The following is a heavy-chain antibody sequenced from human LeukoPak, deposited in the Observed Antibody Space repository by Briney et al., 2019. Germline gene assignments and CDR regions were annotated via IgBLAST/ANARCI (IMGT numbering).Heavy chain of an antibody. J-gene: IGHJ6*03. D-gene: IGHD6-13*01. V-gene: IGHV4-59*01. CDR2: IFYSGST. Sequence: SETLSLTCTVSGGSISSYYWSWIRQPPGKGLEWIGYIFYSGSTNYNPSLKSRVTISVDTSKNQFSLKLSSVTAADTAVYYCARSSSWTIYYYYYYMDVWGKGTTVTVSS. CDR1: GGSISSYY. CDR3: ARSSSWTIYYYYYYMDV.